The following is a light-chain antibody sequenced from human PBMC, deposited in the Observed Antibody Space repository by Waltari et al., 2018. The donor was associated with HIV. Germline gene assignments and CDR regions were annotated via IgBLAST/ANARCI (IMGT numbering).Light chain of an antibody. Sequence: QSVLTQPPSVSAAPGQKVAISCSGSTSNIWRNYVSWYQHLPGPAPTLLMYANAQRPSGIPDRFSGSESGKTATLGITGLQTGDEADYYCAAWDSDLRGGVFGGGTKLAVL. CDR1: TSNIWRNY. J-gene: IGLJ2*01. CDR2: ANA. CDR3: AAWDSDLRGGV. V-gene: IGLV1-51*01.